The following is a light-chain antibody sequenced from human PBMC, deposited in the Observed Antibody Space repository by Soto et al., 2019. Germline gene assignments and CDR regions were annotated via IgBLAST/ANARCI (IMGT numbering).Light chain of an antibody. CDR2: EDN. Sequence: QSALTQPASVSGSPGQSITISCTGTSSDVGSYNLVSWYQHHPGKAPKVMIYEDNKRPSGVSNRFSGSKSGNTASLTISGLQAEDEADYFCCSYVGSSVVFGGGTKLTVL. CDR3: CSYVGSSVV. V-gene: IGLV2-23*01. CDR1: SSDVGSYNL. J-gene: IGLJ2*01.